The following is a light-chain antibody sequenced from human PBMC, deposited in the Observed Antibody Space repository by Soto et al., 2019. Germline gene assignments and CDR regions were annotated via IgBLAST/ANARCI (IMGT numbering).Light chain of an antibody. J-gene: IGKJ4*01. V-gene: IGKV3-20*01. CDR1: QPIGDND. CDR2: GAS. Sequence: EIVLTQSPDTLSLSPGERGTLSCRASQPIGDNDLAWYQQKPGQAPRLLIYGASSRATGIPDRFSGSESGTDFTITISSPENEDFKVYYCQQYGSSPHFGGGTKVDI. CDR3: QQYGSSPH.